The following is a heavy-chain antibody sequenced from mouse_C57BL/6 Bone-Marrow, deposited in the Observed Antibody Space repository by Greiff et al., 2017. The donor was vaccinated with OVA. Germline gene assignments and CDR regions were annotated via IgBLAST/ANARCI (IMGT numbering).Heavy chain of an antibody. J-gene: IGHJ3*01. CDR2: IDPSDSYT. V-gene: IGHV1-69*01. D-gene: IGHD6-1*01. CDR1: GYTFTSYW. Sequence: QVQLQQPGAELVMPGASVKLSCKASGYTFTSYWMHWVKQRPGQGLEWIGEIDPSDSYTNYNQKFKGKSTLTEDKSSSTAYMQRSSLTSEDSAVYYCAALSRAYWGQGTLVTVSA. CDR3: AALSRAY.